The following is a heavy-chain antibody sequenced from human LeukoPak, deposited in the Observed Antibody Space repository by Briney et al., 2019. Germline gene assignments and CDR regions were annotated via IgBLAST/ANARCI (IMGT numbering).Heavy chain of an antibody. V-gene: IGHV4-59*01. Sequence: TSETLSLTCTVSGGSISSYYWSWIRQPPGKGLEWIGYIYYSGSTNYNPSLKSRVTISVDTSKNQFSLKLSSVTAADTAVYYCARSKPGWQGLYFDYWGQGTLVTVSS. CDR3: ARSKPGWQGLYFDY. CDR1: GGSISSYY. J-gene: IGHJ4*02. D-gene: IGHD6-19*01. CDR2: IYYSGST.